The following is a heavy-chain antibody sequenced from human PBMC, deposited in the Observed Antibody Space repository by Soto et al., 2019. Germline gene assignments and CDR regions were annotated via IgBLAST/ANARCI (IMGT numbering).Heavy chain of an antibody. V-gene: IGHV3-53*04. CDR3: ARNLRLVGFGEYGL. D-gene: IGHD3-10*01. J-gene: IGHJ2*01. CDR2: IYRDGTT. CDR1: GFTVSDYY. Sequence: EVQLVESGGGLVQPGGSLRLSCATSGFTVSDYYMGWVRQAPGKGLDWVSTIYRDGTTYYSDSVKGRFTISRHDSRNTLYLQMNRLRPDETAVYYCARNLRLVGFGEYGLWGRGTLVTVSS.